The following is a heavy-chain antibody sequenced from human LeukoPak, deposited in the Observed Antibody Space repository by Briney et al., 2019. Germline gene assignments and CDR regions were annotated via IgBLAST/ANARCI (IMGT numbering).Heavy chain of an antibody. J-gene: IGHJ4*02. Sequence: SETLSLTCSVSGNTISRGGYYWTWIRQSSVRGLEWIGSIYHNREPHFNPSLEKRVAMSVDEAQNQFFLNLTSVTTADTADYYCARESHSVDSWGRGILVSVSS. D-gene: IGHD5/OR15-5a*01. CDR3: ARESHSVDS. CDR2: IYHNREP. CDR1: GNTISRGGYY. V-gene: IGHV4-31*03.